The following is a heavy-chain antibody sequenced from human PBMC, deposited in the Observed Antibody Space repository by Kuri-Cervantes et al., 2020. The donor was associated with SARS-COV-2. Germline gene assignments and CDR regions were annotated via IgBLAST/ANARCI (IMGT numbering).Heavy chain of an antibody. CDR1: AYTFTSYG. V-gene: IGHV1-18*01. Sequence: ASVKVSCKASAYTFTSYGISWVRQAPGQELEWMSWIDCYNGRTEYARTLQGRLTVTTEASTSTAYMELRSLRSDDTAVYYCVRDPNFSAGFCYFDYWAQGTQVTVSS. J-gene: IGHJ4*02. D-gene: IGHD2-15*01. CDR2: IDCYNGRT. CDR3: VRDPNFSAGFCYFDY.